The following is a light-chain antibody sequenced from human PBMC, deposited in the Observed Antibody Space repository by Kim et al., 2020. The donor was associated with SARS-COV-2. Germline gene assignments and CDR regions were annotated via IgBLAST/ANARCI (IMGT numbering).Light chain of an antibody. CDR2: EDN. J-gene: IGLJ3*02. CDR3: QSYDSSNWV. CDR1: GGSIASNY. Sequence: GKTVTIPCTRIGGSIASNYVQWYQQRPGSAPTTVIYEDNQRPSGVPDRFSGSIDSSSNSASLTISGLKTEDEADYYCQSYDSSNWVFGGGTQLTVL. V-gene: IGLV6-57*03.